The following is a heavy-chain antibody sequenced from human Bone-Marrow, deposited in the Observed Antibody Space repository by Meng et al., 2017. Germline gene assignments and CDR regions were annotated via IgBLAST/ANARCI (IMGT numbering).Heavy chain of an antibody. J-gene: IGHJ4*02. V-gene: IGHV3-21*01. CDR1: GFTFSSYS. CDR3: ARPGRWELLDLYYFDY. Sequence: GESLKISCAASGFTFSSYSMNWVRQAPGKGLEWVSSISSSSSYIYYADSVKGRFTISRDNAKNSLYLQMNSLRAEDTAVYYCARPGRWELLDLYYFDYWGQGTLVTSPQ. D-gene: IGHD1-26*01. CDR2: ISSSSSYI.